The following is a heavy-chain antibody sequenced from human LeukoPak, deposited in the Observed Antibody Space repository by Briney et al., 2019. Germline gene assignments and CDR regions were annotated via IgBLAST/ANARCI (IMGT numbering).Heavy chain of an antibody. D-gene: IGHD2-15*01. V-gene: IGHV4-34*01. CDR1: GGSFSGYY. CDR2: INHSGST. CDR3: ASGDLGYCSGGSCSRGNWFDP. J-gene: IGHJ5*02. Sequence: SETLSLTCAVYGGSFSGYYWSWIRQPPGKGLEWIGEINHSGSTNYNPSLKSRVTISVDTSKNQFSLKLSSVTAADTAVYYCASGDLGYCSGGSCSRGNWFDPWGQGTLVTVSS.